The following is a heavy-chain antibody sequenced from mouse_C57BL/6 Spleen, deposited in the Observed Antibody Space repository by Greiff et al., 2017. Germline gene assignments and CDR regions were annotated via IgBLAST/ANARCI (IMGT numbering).Heavy chain of an antibody. J-gene: IGHJ2*01. CDR2: IDPSDSYT. CDR1: GYTFTSYW. D-gene: IGHD1-1*01. Sequence: QVQLQQPGAELVMPGASVKLSCKASGYTFTSYWMHWVKQRPGQGLEWIGEIDPSDSYTNYNQKFQGKSTLTVDKSSSTAYMQLSSLTSEDSAVYYCARLNYYGSSYFYYWGQGTTLTVSS. CDR3: ARLNYYGSSYFYY. V-gene: IGHV1-69*01.